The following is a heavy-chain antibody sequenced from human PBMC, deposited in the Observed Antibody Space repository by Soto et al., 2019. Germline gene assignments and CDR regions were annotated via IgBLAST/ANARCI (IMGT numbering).Heavy chain of an antibody. D-gene: IGHD3-22*01. V-gene: IGHV3-30-3*01. J-gene: IGHJ6*02. Sequence: GGSLRLSCAASGFTFSSYAMHWVRQAPGKGLEWVAVLSYDGSNKYYADSVKGRFTISRDNSKNTLYLQMNSLRAEDTAVYYCARATSAQDSSGYYYYYYGMDVWGQGTTVTRLL. CDR3: ARATSAQDSSGYYYYYYGMDV. CDR2: LSYDGSNK. CDR1: GFTFSSYA.